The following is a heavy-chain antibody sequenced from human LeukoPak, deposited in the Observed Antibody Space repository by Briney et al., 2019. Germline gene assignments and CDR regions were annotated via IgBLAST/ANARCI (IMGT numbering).Heavy chain of an antibody. CDR2: ISAYNGNT. Sequence: GASVKVSCKASGYTFTSYGISWVRQAPGQGLEWMGWISAYNGNTNYAQKLQGRVTMTTDTSTSTAYMELRSLRSDDTAVYYCARDLRTAMVTWVDWFDPWGQGTLVTVSS. CDR3: ARDLRTAMVTWVDWFDP. D-gene: IGHD5-18*01. V-gene: IGHV1-18*01. CDR1: GYTFTSYG. J-gene: IGHJ5*02.